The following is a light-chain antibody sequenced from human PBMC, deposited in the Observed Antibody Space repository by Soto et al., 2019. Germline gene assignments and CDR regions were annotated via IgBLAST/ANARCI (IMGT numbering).Light chain of an antibody. J-gene: IGKJ4*01. CDR3: KQRSNWPLN. CDR1: QSVSNY. CDR2: DAS. V-gene: IGKV3-11*01. Sequence: EIVLTQSPATLSLSPGERATISCRASQSVSNYLAWYQQKPGQAPGLLIYDASNRATGIPARFSGSGYGTDFTLTISSREPEDFAVYYCKQRSNWPLNCGGGTKVEIK.